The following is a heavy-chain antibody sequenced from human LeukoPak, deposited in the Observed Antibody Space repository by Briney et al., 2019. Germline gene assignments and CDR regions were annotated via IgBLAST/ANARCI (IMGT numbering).Heavy chain of an antibody. Sequence: TSETLSLTCTVSGGSISSYYWSWIRQPPGKGLEWIGYIYYSGSTNYNPSLKSRVTISVDTSKNQFSLKLSSVTAADTAVYYCARHIRDIVVVVAANAFDIRGQGTMVTVSS. V-gene: IGHV4-59*08. CDR1: GGSISSYY. CDR2: IYYSGST. J-gene: IGHJ3*02. D-gene: IGHD2-15*01. CDR3: ARHIRDIVVVVAANAFDI.